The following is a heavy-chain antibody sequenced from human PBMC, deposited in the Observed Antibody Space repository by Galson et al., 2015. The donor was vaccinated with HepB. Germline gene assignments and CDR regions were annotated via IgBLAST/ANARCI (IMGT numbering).Heavy chain of an antibody. Sequence: SLRLSCAATGFSFNSYWMSWVRQAPGKGLEWVANIKEDGGEKYYVDSVKGRFTISRDNAKNSLFLQMDSLRAEDTAMYYCGRFTRSSRDDHWGQGALVTVSS. V-gene: IGHV3-7*01. CDR2: IKEDGGEK. CDR3: GRFTRSSRDDH. CDR1: GFSFNSYW. J-gene: IGHJ5*02. D-gene: IGHD3-16*01.